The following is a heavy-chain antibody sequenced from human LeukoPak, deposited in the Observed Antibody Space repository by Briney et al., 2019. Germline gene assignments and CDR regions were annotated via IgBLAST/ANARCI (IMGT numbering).Heavy chain of an antibody. V-gene: IGHV1-2*02. CDR1: GYTLTGYY. CDR2: INPSSGDT. J-gene: IGHJ4*02. Sequence: ASVKVSCKASGYTLTGYYMHWVRLAPGQGLEWMGWINPSSGDTNYAQKFQGRVTMTRDTSISTDYMELSRLRSDDTAVYYCAKNPYEYYFDYWGQGTLVTVSS. D-gene: IGHD5-12*01. CDR3: AKNPYEYYFDY.